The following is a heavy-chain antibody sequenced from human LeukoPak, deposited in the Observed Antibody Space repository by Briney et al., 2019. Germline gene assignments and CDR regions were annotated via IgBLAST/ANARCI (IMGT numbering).Heavy chain of an antibody. CDR1: GGTFSSYA. CDR2: IIPIFGTA. J-gene: IGHJ6*02. V-gene: IGHV1-69*13. D-gene: IGHD1-14*01. CDR3: ARRETPGAYYYGMDV. Sequence: ASMKVSCKASGGTFSSYAISWVRQAPGQGVEWMGGIIPIFGTANYAQKFQGRVTITADESTSTAYMELSSLRSEDTAVYYCARRETPGAYYYGMDVWGQGTTVTVSS.